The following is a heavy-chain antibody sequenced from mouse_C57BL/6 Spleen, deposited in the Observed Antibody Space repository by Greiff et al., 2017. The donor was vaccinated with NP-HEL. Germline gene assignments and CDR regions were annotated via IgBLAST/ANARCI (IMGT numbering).Heavy chain of an antibody. Sequence: QVQLQQPGAELVMPGASVKLSCKASGYTFTSYWMHWVKQRPGQGLEWIGELDPSDSYTNYNQKFKGKSTLTVDKSSSTAYMQLSSLTSEDSAVYYCARKTGRAWFAYWGQGTLVTVSA. J-gene: IGHJ3*01. D-gene: IGHD4-1*01. V-gene: IGHV1-69*01. CDR1: GYTFTSYW. CDR3: ARKTGRAWFAY. CDR2: LDPSDSYT.